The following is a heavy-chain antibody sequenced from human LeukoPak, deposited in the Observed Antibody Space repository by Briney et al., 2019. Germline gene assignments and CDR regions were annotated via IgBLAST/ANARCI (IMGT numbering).Heavy chain of an antibody. CDR1: GGSFSGYY. V-gene: IGHV4-34*01. D-gene: IGHD3-10*01. CDR2: INHSGST. Sequence: SSETLSLTCAVYGGSFSGYYWSWIRQPPGKRLEWIGEINHSGSTNYNPSLKSRVTISVDTSKNQFSLKLSSVTAADTAVYYCARGRITMVRGVILYWFDPWGQGTLVTVSS. J-gene: IGHJ5*02. CDR3: ARGRITMVRGVILYWFDP.